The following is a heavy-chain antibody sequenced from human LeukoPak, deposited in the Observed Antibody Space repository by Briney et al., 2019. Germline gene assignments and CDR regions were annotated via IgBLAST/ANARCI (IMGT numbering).Heavy chain of an antibody. D-gene: IGHD3-10*01. J-gene: IGHJ3*02. V-gene: IGHV4-59*08. Sequence: PSGTLSLTCTVSGGSISSYYWSWIRQPPGKGLEWIGYIYYSGSTNYNPSLKSRVTISVDTSKNQFSLKLSSVTAADTAVYYCGRGDPSYDAFDIWGQGTMVTVSS. CDR2: IYYSGST. CDR3: GRGDPSYDAFDI. CDR1: GGSISSYY.